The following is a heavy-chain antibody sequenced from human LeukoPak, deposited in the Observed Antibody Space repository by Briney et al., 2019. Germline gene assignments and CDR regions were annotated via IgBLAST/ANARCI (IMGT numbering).Heavy chain of an antibody. CDR3: ARQWQSTGFDY. D-gene: IGHD2-2*01. Sequence: KASETLSLTCTVSGGSISSDYWSWIRQPPGKGLEWIGYIYYSGSTNYNPSLKSRVTISVDTSKNHFSLRLSSVTAADTAVYYCARQWQSTGFDYWGQGTLVTVSS. J-gene: IGHJ4*02. CDR2: IYYSGST. V-gene: IGHV4-59*08. CDR1: GGSISSDY.